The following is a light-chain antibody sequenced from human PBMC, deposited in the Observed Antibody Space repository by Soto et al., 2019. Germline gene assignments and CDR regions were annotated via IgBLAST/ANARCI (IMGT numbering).Light chain of an antibody. CDR1: QSVDIN. Sequence: EIVLTQSPATLSVSPGDRVTHSCRASQSVDINLAWYQQKAGQAPRLLVYGASTKATDMPGRFSGRGSGTDFTLTISRLEPEDFAVYYCQQYGSSLPITFGQGTRLEIK. CDR2: GAS. V-gene: IGKV3-20*01. J-gene: IGKJ5*01. CDR3: QQYGSSLPIT.